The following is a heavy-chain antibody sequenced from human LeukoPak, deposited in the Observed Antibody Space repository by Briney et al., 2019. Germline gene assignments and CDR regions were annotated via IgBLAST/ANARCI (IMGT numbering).Heavy chain of an antibody. CDR1: GGTFSSYA. D-gene: IGHD6-13*01. V-gene: IGHV1-69*06. J-gene: IGHJ6*03. CDR3: ARDRRGTYSSRNYYYYYYMDV. Sequence: SVKVSCKASGGTFSSYAISWVRQAPGQGLEWMGGIIPIFGTANYAQKFQGRVTITADKSTSTAYMELSSLRSEDTAVYYCARDRRGTYSSRNYYYYYYMDVWGKGTTVTVSS. CDR2: IIPIFGTA.